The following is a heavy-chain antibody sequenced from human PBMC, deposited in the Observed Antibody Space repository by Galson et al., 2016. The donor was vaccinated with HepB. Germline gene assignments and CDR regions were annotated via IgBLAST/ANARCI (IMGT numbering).Heavy chain of an antibody. CDR2: IYYSGSS. CDR1: GDSISSYY. D-gene: IGHD2-2*01. Sequence: ETLSLTCTVSGDSISSYYWSWIRQPPGKGLEWIGYIYYSGSSKYNPSLKSRVTISVDTSKNQFSLRVSSVTAADTAVYYCARGSLYQLLWDWGQGTLVTVSS. J-gene: IGHJ4*02. V-gene: IGHV4-59*01. CDR3: ARGSLYQLLWD.